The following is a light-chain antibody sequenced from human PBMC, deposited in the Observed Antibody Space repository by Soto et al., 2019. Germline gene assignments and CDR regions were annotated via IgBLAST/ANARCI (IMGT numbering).Light chain of an antibody. V-gene: IGLV2-23*01. CDR1: SSDVGNYDL. CDR2: EGS. Sequence: QSVLTQPASVSGSPGQSLTISCTGASSDVGNYDLVSWYQQHPGKAPKLMLSEGSKRPSGVSNRFSGSKSGNTASLTISGLQAEDDADYYCCSYASSGTYVFGTVTKLTVL. CDR3: CSYASSGTYV. J-gene: IGLJ1*01.